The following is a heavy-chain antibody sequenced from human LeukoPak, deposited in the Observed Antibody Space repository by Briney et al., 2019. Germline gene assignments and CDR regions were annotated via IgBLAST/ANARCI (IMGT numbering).Heavy chain of an antibody. D-gene: IGHD3-22*01. V-gene: IGHV3-33*01. CDR1: GFTFSSYG. J-gene: IGHJ4*02. CDR2: IWYDGSNK. Sequence: GGSLRLSCAASGFTFSSYGMHGVRQAPGKGLEWVAVIWYDGSNKYYADSVKGRFTISRDNSKNTLYLQMNSLRAEDTAVYYCARDAYYYDSSGYSDYWGQGTLVTVSS. CDR3: ARDAYYYDSSGYSDY.